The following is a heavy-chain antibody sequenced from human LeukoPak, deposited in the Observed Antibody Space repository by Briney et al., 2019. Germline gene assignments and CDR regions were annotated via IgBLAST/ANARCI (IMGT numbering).Heavy chain of an antibody. CDR2: IYSGVTS. V-gene: IGHV3-53*01. D-gene: IGHD3-9*01. CDR3: AFSYYDILTGYSAFDY. J-gene: IGHJ4*02. CDR1: GVAPVSTNY. Sequence: PGESLRLSCAASGVAPVSTNYMSWVRQAPGKGPEWVSVIYSGVTSYYADSVKGRFTISRDNSKNTLYLQMNSLRVEDTAVYYCAFSYYDILTGYSAFDYWGQGTLVTVSS.